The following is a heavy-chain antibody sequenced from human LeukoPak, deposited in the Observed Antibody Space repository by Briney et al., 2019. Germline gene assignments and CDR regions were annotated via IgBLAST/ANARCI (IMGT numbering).Heavy chain of an antibody. CDR1: ISSSSYY. Sequence: SETLSLTCTVSISSSSYYWGWIRQPPRKGLEWIGSIYNSGTTYYNPSLKSRVTISVDTSKNQFSLKLSSVTVTDTAVYYCARHGLKEQLVWWFDPWGQGTLVTVSS. V-gene: IGHV4-39*01. J-gene: IGHJ5*02. CDR3: ARHGLKEQLVWWFDP. CDR2: IYNSGTT. D-gene: IGHD6-13*01.